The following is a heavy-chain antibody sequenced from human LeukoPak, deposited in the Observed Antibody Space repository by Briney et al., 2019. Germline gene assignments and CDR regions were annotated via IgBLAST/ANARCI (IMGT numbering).Heavy chain of an antibody. D-gene: IGHD3-22*01. CDR2: ISASNGNT. CDR3: ARAPGGGDSSGYYGVFDI. CDR1: GYTFTNYA. J-gene: IGHJ3*02. V-gene: IGHV1-3*01. Sequence: ASVKVSCKASGYTFTNYAIHWVRQAPGQGFEWMGWISASNGNTNYAQKFQGRVTITADESTSTAYMELSSLRSEDTAVYYCARAPGGGDSSGYYGVFDIWGQGTMVTVSS.